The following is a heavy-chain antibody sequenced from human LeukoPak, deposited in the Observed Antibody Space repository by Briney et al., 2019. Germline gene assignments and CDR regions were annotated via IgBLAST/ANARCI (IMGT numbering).Heavy chain of an antibody. Sequence: SETLSLTCAVYGGSFSGYYWSWIRQPPGKGLEWIGEINHGGSTNYNPSLKSRVTISVDTSKNQFSLKLSSVTAADTAVYYCARTIVVVPAASMVVDYYYGTDVWGQGTTVTVSS. CDR3: ARTIVVVPAASMVVDYYYGTDV. V-gene: IGHV4-34*01. D-gene: IGHD2-2*01. J-gene: IGHJ6*02. CDR1: GGSFSGYY. CDR2: INHGGST.